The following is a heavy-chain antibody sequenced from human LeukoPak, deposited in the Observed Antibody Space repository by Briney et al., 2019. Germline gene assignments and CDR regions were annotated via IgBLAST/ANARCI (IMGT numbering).Heavy chain of an antibody. Sequence: GGSLRLSCAASGFTFSSYAMSWARQAPGKGLEWVSAISGSGGCTYYADSVKGRFTISRDNSKNTLYLQMNSLRAEDTAVYYCAKDRIAVAGPEYFQHWGQGTLVTVSS. D-gene: IGHD6-19*01. CDR2: ISGSGGCT. V-gene: IGHV3-23*01. CDR1: GFTFSSYA. J-gene: IGHJ1*01. CDR3: AKDRIAVAGPEYFQH.